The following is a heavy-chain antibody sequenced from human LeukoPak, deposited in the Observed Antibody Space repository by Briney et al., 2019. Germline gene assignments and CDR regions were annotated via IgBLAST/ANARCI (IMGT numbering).Heavy chain of an antibody. CDR2: TYYRCKWYN. J-gene: IGHJ5*02. CDR1: GHRVSSNSAC. V-gene: IGHV6-1*01. D-gene: IGHD1-7*01. CDR3: ARATGTTFDP. Sequence: SQTLSLTCAISGHRVSSNSACCNLIRPSPSRGLEWLGRTYYRCKWYNDYAVSVKSRITINRDTSKNQFSLQLNSVTPEDTAVYYCARATGTTFDPWGQGTLVTVS.